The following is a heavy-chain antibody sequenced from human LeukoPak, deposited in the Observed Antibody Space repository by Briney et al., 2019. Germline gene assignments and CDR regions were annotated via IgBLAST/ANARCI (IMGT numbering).Heavy chain of an antibody. D-gene: IGHD6-13*01. J-gene: IGHJ4*02. Sequence: QPGGSLRLSCAASGFTFSNAWMSWVRQAPGKGLEWVANIKQDGSEKYYVDSVKGRFTISRDNAKKSLYLQMNSLRAEDTAVYYCARVPRSSRATVVFYYFDYWGQGTLVTVSS. CDR1: GFTFSNAW. CDR2: IKQDGSEK. V-gene: IGHV3-7*01. CDR3: ARVPRSSRATVVFYYFDY.